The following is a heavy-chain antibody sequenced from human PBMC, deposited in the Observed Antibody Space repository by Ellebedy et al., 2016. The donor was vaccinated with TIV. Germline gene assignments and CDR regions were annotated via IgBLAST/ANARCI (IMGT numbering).Heavy chain of an antibody. D-gene: IGHD6-6*01. V-gene: IGHV3-15*01. Sequence: GGSLRLSXAASGFTFTNAWMSWVRQAPGKGLEWIGRIKSKTDGGTTDYAAPVKGRFTISRDDSKNTLYLQMNSLKTEDTAVYYCTTRFSWIAARKEDYWGQGTLVTVSS. CDR2: IKSKTDGGTT. CDR3: TTRFSWIAARKEDY. CDR1: GFTFTNAW. J-gene: IGHJ4*02.